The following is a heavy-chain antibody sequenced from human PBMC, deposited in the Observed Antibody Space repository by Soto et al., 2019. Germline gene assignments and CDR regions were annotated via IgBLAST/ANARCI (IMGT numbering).Heavy chain of an antibody. D-gene: IGHD1-26*01. CDR3: ARYYAGNWFDP. CDR1: GGSISSGGYY. Sequence: SETLSLTCTVSGGSISSGGYYWSWIRQHPGKGLEWIGYIYHSGSTYYNPSLKSRVTISVDTSKNQFSLKLSSVTAADTAVYYCARYYAGNWFDPWGQGTLVTVSS. CDR2: IYHSGST. V-gene: IGHV4-31*03. J-gene: IGHJ5*02.